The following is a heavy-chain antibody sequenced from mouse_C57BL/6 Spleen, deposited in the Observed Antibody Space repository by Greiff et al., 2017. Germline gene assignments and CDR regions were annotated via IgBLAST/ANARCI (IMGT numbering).Heavy chain of an antibody. CDR2: IDPETGGT. J-gene: IGHJ4*01. Sequence: VQLQQSGAELVRPGASVTLSCKASGYTFTDYEMHWVKQTPVHGLEWIGAIDPETGGTAYNQKFKGKAILTADKSSSTAYMELRSLTSEDSAVYYCTRSAISYAMDYWGQGTSVTVSS. CDR1: GYTFTDYE. CDR3: TRSAISYAMDY. V-gene: IGHV1-15*01.